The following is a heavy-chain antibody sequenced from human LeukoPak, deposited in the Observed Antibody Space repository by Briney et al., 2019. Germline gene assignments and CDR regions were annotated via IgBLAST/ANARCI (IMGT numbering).Heavy chain of an antibody. Sequence: SETLSLTCAVYGGSFSSSNWWSWVRQPPGKGLEWIGEIYHSGSTNYNPSLKSRVTISVDKSKNQFSLKLSSVTAADTAVYYCARSSVVWGSYRIFDYWGQGTLVTVSS. CDR2: IYHSGST. CDR1: GGSFSSSNW. CDR3: ARSSVVWGSYRIFDY. V-gene: IGHV4-4*02. J-gene: IGHJ4*02. D-gene: IGHD3-16*02.